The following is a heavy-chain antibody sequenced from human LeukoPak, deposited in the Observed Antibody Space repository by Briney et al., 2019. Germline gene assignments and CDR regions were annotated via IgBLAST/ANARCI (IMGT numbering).Heavy chain of an antibody. Sequence: GGSLRLSCAASGFTFDDYGMSWVRQAPGKGLEWVSGINWNGGSTGYADSVKGRFTISRDNAKNPLYLQMNSLRAEDTALYYCARVGPPYYYMDVWGKGTTVTVSS. J-gene: IGHJ6*03. CDR3: ARVGPPYYYMDV. CDR1: GFTFDDYG. V-gene: IGHV3-20*04. CDR2: INWNGGST.